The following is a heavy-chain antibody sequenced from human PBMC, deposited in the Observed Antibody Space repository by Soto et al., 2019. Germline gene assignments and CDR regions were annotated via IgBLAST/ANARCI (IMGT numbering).Heavy chain of an antibody. V-gene: IGHV4-30-4*01. CDR2: IDYSGNT. Sequence: PSETLSLTCTVSGDSITNSDYYWNWIRQSPGKGLEWIASIDYSGNTYYNPSLKSRVVISADTSKNLFSLKLRSVTAADTALYFCARYGPYYYGFDVRGQGTTVTVSS. D-gene: IGHD4-17*01. J-gene: IGHJ6*02. CDR3: ARYGPYYYGFDV. CDR1: GDSITNSDYY.